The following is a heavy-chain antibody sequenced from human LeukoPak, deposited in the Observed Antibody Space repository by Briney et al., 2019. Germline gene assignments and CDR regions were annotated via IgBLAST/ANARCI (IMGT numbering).Heavy chain of an antibody. CDR1: GGSFSGYY. CDR2: INHSGST. D-gene: IGHD6-19*01. CDR3: ARGLSLQWLAYFDY. V-gene: IGHV4-34*01. Sequence: SETLSLTCAVYGGSFSGYYWSWIRQPPGKGLEWIGEINHSGSTNYNPSLKSRVTTSVDTSKNQFSLKLSSVTAADTAVYYCARGLSLQWLAYFDYWGQGTLVTVSS. J-gene: IGHJ4*02.